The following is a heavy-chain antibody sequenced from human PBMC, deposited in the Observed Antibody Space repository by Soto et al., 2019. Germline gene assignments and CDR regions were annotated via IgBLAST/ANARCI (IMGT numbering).Heavy chain of an antibody. J-gene: IGHJ4*02. CDR3: ARLSKYTSGWSTFDY. D-gene: IGHD6-19*01. CDR2: IFYSGDT. V-gene: IGHV4-59*01. Sequence: TLFLPRPFSWGSLNNYHWGWVRQPPGKGLEWIGYIFYSGDTNYSPSLKSRVTISVDTSKNQFSLKLSSVTAADTAVYYCARLSKYTSGWSTFDYWGRGTLVTVSS. CDR1: WGSLNNYH.